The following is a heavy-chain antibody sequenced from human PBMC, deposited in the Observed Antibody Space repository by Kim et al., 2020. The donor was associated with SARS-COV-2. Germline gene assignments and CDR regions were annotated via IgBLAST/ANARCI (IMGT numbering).Heavy chain of an antibody. CDR3: ARHFDSSPYYYYYMDV. Sequence: SETLSLTCTVSGGSISSYYWSWIRQPPGKGLEWIGYIYYSGSTNYNPSLKSRVTISVDTSKNQFSLKLSSVTAADTAVYYCARHFDSSPYYYYYMDVWGEGTTVTVSS. CDR1: GGSISSYY. J-gene: IGHJ6*03. D-gene: IGHD6-13*01. V-gene: IGHV4-59*08. CDR2: IYYSGST.